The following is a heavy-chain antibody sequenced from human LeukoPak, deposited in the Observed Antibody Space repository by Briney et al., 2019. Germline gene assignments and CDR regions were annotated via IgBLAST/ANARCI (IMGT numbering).Heavy chain of an antibody. CDR1: GFTFSSYW. V-gene: IGHV3-7*01. Sequence: GGSLRLSCAASGFTFSSYWMNWVRQAPGKGLEWVANIKQDGSKKYYVDSVKGRVTISRDNAKNSLYLQMNSLRAEDTAVYYCARSIGVADCYWGQGTLVTVSS. J-gene: IGHJ4*02. D-gene: IGHD6-19*01. CDR3: ARSIGVADCY. CDR2: IKQDGSKK.